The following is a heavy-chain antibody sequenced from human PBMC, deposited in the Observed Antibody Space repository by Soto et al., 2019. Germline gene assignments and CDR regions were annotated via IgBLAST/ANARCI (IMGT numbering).Heavy chain of an antibody. V-gene: IGHV4-31*03. J-gene: IGHJ4*02. CDR1: GGSISGDGYY. D-gene: IGHD1-7*01. CDR3: ARGGVRTTFPQ. Sequence: QVQLQESGPGLVKPSQTLSLTCTVSGGSISGDGYYWTWIRQHPGKGLEWIGYIYDTGTTRYNPSLKSRVSISGDTSNNQFSLTLSSVTAADTAMYYCARGGVRTTFPQWGQGTLVTVSS. CDR2: IYDTGTT.